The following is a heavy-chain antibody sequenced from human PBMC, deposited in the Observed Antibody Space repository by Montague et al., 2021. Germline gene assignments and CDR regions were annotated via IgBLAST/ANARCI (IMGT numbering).Heavy chain of an antibody. Sequence: SLRLSCAASGFPFSSYAMHWVRQAPGKGLEWVAVVSYDGTNKYYADSVKGRFTISRDNSKNTLYLQMNSLRAEDTAVYYCARGGFRITMIVVLSDAFDIWGQGTMVTVSS. CDR1: GFPFSSYA. V-gene: IGHV3-30*04. CDR3: ARGGFRITMIVVLSDAFDI. J-gene: IGHJ3*02. D-gene: IGHD3-22*01. CDR2: VSYDGTNK.